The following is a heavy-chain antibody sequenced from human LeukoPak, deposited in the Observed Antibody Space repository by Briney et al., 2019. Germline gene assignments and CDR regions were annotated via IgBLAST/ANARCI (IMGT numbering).Heavy chain of an antibody. CDR2: IYYSGST. CDR1: GGSISSGGYS. J-gene: IGHJ6*02. Sequence: SQTLSLTCAVSGGSISSGGYSWSWIRQHPGKGLEWIGYIYYSGSTYYNPSLKSRVTISVDTSKNQFSLKLSSVTAADTAVYYCARGEIVGATPGYYGMDVWGQGTTVTVSS. D-gene: IGHD1-26*01. V-gene: IGHV4-31*11. CDR3: ARGEIVGATPGYYGMDV.